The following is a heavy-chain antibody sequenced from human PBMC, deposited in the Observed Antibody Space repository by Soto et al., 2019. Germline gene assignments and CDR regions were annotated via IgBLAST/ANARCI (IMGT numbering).Heavy chain of an antibody. D-gene: IGHD6-19*01. CDR1: GYTYISYS. V-gene: IGHV1-3*01. J-gene: IGHJ5*02. CDR2: INVGNGNT. CDR3: ARETWGSGSRWLDP. Sequence: EASVKVSCKASGYTYISYSMHWVRQAPGQRLEWMGWINVGNGNTKYSQSFQGRVTINQDTSASTAYMELSSLTSEDTAVYYCARETWGSGSRWLDPWGQGTLVTVSS.